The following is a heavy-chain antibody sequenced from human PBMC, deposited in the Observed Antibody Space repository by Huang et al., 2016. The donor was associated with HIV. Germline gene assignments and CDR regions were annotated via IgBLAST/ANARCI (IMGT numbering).Heavy chain of an antibody. CDR2: IGSDSRDT. CDR1: GYDFGSYG. J-gene: IGHJ3*01. Sequence: QVQLVQSGGEVMQPGASVRVSCKASGYDFGSYGMSWVRQAPGQCFEWLGWIGSDSRDTSSAQKFQGRVTMTTDTSTTTTYMELRSLRSDDTAMYYCARDPYYSNRWKRNDASFLWGQGTMITVSS. CDR3: ARDPYYSNRWKRNDASFL. D-gene: IGHD4-4*01. V-gene: IGHV1-18*01.